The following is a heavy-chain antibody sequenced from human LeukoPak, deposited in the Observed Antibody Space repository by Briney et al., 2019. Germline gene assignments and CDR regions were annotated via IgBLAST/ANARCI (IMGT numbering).Heavy chain of an antibody. CDR3: AAWPAGNGHLSSY. Sequence: PGGSLRLSCAASGFTFSNYWLHWVRHVPGKGLMWVSRINGDGNRLNYAESVKGRFTISRDNAKNTIYLKMNSLRAEDSAVYYCAAWPAGNGHLSSYWGQGTRVTVSS. CDR2: INGDGNRL. CDR1: GFTFSNYW. J-gene: IGHJ4*02. D-gene: IGHD1-1*01. V-gene: IGHV3-74*01.